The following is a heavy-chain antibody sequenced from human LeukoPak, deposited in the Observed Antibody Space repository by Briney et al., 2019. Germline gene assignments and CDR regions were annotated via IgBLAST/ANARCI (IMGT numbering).Heavy chain of an antibody. CDR3: ARHRLTMVRGDPGVPDAFDI. J-gene: IGHJ3*02. Sequence: SETLSLTCTVSGGSFSSSSYYWGWIRQPPGKGLEWIGSIYYSGGTYYNPSLKSRVTISVDTSKKQFSLKLSPVTAADTAVYYCARHRLTMVRGDPGVPDAFDISGQGTMVTVCS. CDR2: IYYSGGT. CDR1: GGSFSSSSYY. D-gene: IGHD3-10*01. V-gene: IGHV4-39*01.